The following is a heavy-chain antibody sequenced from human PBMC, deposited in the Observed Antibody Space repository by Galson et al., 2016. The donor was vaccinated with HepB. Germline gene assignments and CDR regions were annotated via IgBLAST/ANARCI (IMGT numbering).Heavy chain of an antibody. CDR1: GFTFEDYG. D-gene: IGHD3-10*01. CDR3: VRDGRITMVQGVIVWFDP. CDR2: INWNGGNT. J-gene: IGHJ5*02. Sequence: SLRLSCAASGFTFEDYGMSWVRQAPGKGLEWVSGINWNGGNTRYADSVKGRFTISRDNGKNSLYLQMDSLRAEDTALYHCVRDGRITMVQGVIVWFDPWGQGTLVTVSS. V-gene: IGHV3-20*01.